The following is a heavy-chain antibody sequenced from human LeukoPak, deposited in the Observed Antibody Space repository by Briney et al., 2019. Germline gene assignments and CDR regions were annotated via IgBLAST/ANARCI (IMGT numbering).Heavy chain of an antibody. CDR2: MNPNSGST. CDR3: ARGRSTGYPYYFEY. D-gene: IGHD5-12*01. CDR1: GYTFTSYD. Sequence: GASVKASCKASGYTFTSYDINWVRQATGQGLKWLGWMNPNSGSTGYAQKFQGRVTITRNTSISTAYMELSGLRSEDTAVYYCARGRSTGYPYYFEYWGQGTPVTVSS. J-gene: IGHJ4*02. V-gene: IGHV1-8*03.